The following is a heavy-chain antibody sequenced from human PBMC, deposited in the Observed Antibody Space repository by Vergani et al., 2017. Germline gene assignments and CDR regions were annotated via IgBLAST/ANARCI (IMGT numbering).Heavy chain of an antibody. CDR3: AREGMMQSPLFRYYFDY. J-gene: IGHJ4*02. D-gene: IGHD3-16*01. V-gene: IGHV1-2*02. Sequence: QVQLVQSGAEVKKPGASVKVSCKASGYTFTGYYMHWVRQAPGQGLEWMGWINPNSGGTNYAQKVQGRVTMTRDTSISTAYMELSRLRSDGTAVYYCAREGMMQSPLFRYYFDYWGQGTLVTVSS. CDR1: GYTFTGYY. CDR2: INPNSGGT.